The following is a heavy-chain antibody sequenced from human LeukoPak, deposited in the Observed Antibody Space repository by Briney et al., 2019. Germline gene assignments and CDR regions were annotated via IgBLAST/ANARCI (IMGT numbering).Heavy chain of an antibody. CDR3: AKDWVTYFFDTSGYPGFDY. V-gene: IGHV3-30*02. CDR2: IRYDGSNK. D-gene: IGHD3-22*01. CDR1: GFTFSSYG. Sequence: GGSLRLSCAASGFTFSSYGMHWVRQAPGKGLEWVAFIRYDGSNKYYADSVKGRFTISRDNSKNTLYLQMNSLRAEDTAMYYCAKDWVTYFFDTSGYPGFDYWGQGTLVTVSS. J-gene: IGHJ4*02.